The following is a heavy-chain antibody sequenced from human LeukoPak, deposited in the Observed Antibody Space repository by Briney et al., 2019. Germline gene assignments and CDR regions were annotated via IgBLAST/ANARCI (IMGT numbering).Heavy chain of an antibody. CDR1: GYTFSRHG. CDR2: ISPSGDIT. Sequence: GGSLRLSCAASGYTFSRHGMNWVRQAPGKGLEWVSGISPSGDITYFADSVKGRFTISRDNAENSLYLQMNSLRAEDTAVYYCAREHYFYHMDGWGEGTTVTVSS. V-gene: IGHV3-23*01. J-gene: IGHJ6*03. CDR3: AREHYFYHMDG.